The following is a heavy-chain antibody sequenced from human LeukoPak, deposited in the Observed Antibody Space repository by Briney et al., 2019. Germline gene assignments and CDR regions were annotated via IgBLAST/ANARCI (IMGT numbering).Heavy chain of an antibody. D-gene: IGHD3-16*01. V-gene: IGHV4-30-4*08. CDR2: IYYSGST. J-gene: IGHJ5*02. CDR1: GGSISSGDYY. Sequence: PSETLSLTCTVSGGSISSGDYYWSWLRQPPGKGLEWIGYIYYSGSTYYNPSLKSRVTISVDTSKNQFSLKLSSVTAADTAVYYCARIYERPDNWFDPWGQGTLVTVSS. CDR3: ARIYERPDNWFDP.